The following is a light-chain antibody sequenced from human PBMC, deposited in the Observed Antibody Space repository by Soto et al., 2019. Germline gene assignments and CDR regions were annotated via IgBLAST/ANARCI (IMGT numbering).Light chain of an antibody. CDR2: GAS. V-gene: IGKV3-15*01. CDR1: QSVSSN. CDR3: QQYNSWPPLYT. J-gene: IGKJ2*01. Sequence: EKVMTQSPATLSMSPGERATVSCRASQSVSSNLAWYQQKPGQAPRLLIYGASTRATGIPTRFSGSGSGTEFTLTISSLQSEDSAVYYCQQYNSWPPLYTFGQGTKLEIK.